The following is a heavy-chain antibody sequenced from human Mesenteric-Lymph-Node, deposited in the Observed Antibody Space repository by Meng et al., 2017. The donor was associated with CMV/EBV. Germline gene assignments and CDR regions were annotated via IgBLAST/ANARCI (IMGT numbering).Heavy chain of an antibody. Sequence: SETLSLTCTVSGASISSSSYYWGWIRQPPGKGLEWIGSIYYSGSTYYNPSLKSRVTISVDTSKNQFSLKLSSVTAADTAVYYCASRGYSSSWYRGTNYGMDVWGQGTTVTVSS. D-gene: IGHD6-13*01. V-gene: IGHV4-39*01. J-gene: IGHJ6*02. CDR1: GASISSSSYY. CDR2: IYYSGST. CDR3: ASRGYSSSWYRGTNYGMDV.